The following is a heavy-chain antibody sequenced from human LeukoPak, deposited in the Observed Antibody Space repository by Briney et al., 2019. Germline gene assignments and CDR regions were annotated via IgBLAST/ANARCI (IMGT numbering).Heavy chain of an antibody. CDR2: IYTSGST. CDR1: GGSISTYY. D-gene: IGHD3-10*01. Sequence: SETLFLTCSVSGGSISTYYWSWIRQPAGKGLEWIGRIYTSGSTNYNPSLKSRVTISVDTSKNQFSLKLRSVTAADTAVYYCAREVLSMVRGVVPKEAWGWFDPWGQGTLVTVSS. J-gene: IGHJ5*02. V-gene: IGHV4-4*07. CDR3: AREVLSMVRGVVPKEAWGWFDP.